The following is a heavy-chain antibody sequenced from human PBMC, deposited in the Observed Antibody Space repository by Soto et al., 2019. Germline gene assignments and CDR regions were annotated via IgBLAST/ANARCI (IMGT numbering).Heavy chain of an antibody. CDR2: ISGSGGST. CDR3: AKVVVDILTGYAGPYYFDY. J-gene: IGHJ4*02. V-gene: IGHV3-23*01. Sequence: GGSLRLSCAASGFTFSSYAMSWVRQAPGKGLEWVSAISGSGGSTYYADSVKGRFTISRDNSKNTLYLQMNSLRAEDTAVYYCAKVVVDILTGYAGPYYFDYWGQGTLVTVSS. D-gene: IGHD3-9*01. CDR1: GFTFSSYA.